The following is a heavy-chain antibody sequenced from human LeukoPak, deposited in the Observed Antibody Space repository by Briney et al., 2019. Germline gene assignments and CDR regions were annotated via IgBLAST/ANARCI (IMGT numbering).Heavy chain of an antibody. CDR3: ARAGYSSSWYQGPDWFDP. CDR1: GVSISSSNSY. V-gene: IGHV4-39*01. CDR2: IYYSGNT. J-gene: IGHJ5*02. D-gene: IGHD6-13*01. Sequence: KPSETLSLTCTVSGVSISSSNSYWGWIRQPPGKGLEWIGSIYYSGNTYYNASLKSQVSISIDTSKNQFSLKLSSVTAADTAVYYCARAGYSSSWYQGPDWFDPWGQGTLVTVSS.